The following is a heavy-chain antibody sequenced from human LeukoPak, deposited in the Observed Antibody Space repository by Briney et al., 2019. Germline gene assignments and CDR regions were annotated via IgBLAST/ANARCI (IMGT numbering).Heavy chain of an antibody. CDR3: AKFGSDAFDI. V-gene: IGHV4-31*03. J-gene: IGHJ3*02. Sequence: SETLSLTCSVSGGSIIRGGCYWNWVRQLPEKGLEWLGYISHSGYSYYNPSLKSRLTISADTSKNQFSLRVTSVTAADTAVYYCAKFGSDAFDIWGQGTMVTVSS. CDR1: GGSIIRGGCY. CDR2: ISHSGYS. D-gene: IGHD3-10*01.